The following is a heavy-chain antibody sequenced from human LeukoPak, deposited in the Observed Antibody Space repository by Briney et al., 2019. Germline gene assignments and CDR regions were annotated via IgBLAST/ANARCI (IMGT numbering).Heavy chain of an antibody. J-gene: IGHJ5*02. Sequence: SETLSLICGVEYGALSGYYWTWIRHPPGKGLEWIGEIHHSGGSNYNASLKSRVTISLDTSKNQFSLKLTSMTAADTATYFCARGGGLRRSWLDLWGQGTLVTVSS. D-gene: IGHD3-10*01. CDR3: ARGGGLRRSWLDL. CDR2: IHHSGGS. V-gene: IGHV4-34*01. CDR1: YGALSGYY.